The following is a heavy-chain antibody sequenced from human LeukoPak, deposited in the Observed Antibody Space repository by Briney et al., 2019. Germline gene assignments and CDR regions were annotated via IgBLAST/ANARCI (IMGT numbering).Heavy chain of an antibody. CDR2: ISSSSSYT. J-gene: IGHJ4*02. CDR3: AKKLRLGELSFTPFDY. V-gene: IGHV3-11*03. D-gene: IGHD3-16*02. CDR1: GFTFSDYY. Sequence: PGGSLRLSCAASGFTFSDYYMSWIRQAPGKGLEWVSYISSSSSYTNYADSVKGRFTISRDNAKNSLYLQMNSLRAEDTAVYYCAKKLRLGELSFTPFDYWGQGTLVTVSS.